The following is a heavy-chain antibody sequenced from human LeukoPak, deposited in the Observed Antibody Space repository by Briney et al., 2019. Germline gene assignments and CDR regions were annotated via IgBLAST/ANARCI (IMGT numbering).Heavy chain of an antibody. CDR2: ISSSSSYI. Sequence: GGSLRLSCAASGFTFSSYEMNWVRQAPGKGLEWVSSISSSSSYIYYADSVKGRFTISRDNAKNSLYLQMNSLRAEDTAMYYCASGRKEQYYDFWSGQENWFDPWGQGTLVTVSS. CDR3: ASGRKEQYYDFWSGQENWFDP. J-gene: IGHJ5*02. V-gene: IGHV3-21*01. D-gene: IGHD3-3*01. CDR1: GFTFSSYE.